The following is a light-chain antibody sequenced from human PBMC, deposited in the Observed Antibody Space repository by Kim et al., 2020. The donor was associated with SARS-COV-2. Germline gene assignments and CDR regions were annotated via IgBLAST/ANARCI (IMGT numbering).Light chain of an antibody. CDR2: KAS. CDR1: QNIYSW. CDR3: QQYSSYSSCT. Sequence: SVGDSVTIKCRASQNIYSWLAWYQQKPAKAPNLLIYKASTLESGVPSRFSGSGSVTEFTLTISSLQPDDFATYYCQQYSSYSSCTFGQGTKLEI. J-gene: IGKJ2*02. V-gene: IGKV1-5*03.